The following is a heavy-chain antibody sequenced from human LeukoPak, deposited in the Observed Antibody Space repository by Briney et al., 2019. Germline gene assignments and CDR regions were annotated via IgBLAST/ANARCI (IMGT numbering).Heavy chain of an antibody. CDR2: ISSNGGST. CDR1: GFTFSSYA. Sequence: GGSLRLSCAASGFTFSSYAMHWVRQAPGKGLEYVSAISSNGGSTYYANSVKGRFTISRDNSQNTLYLQMNSLRAEDTAVYYCAKNQDFDYWGQGTLVTVSS. D-gene: IGHD2-15*01. CDR3: AKNQDFDY. J-gene: IGHJ4*02. V-gene: IGHV3-64*01.